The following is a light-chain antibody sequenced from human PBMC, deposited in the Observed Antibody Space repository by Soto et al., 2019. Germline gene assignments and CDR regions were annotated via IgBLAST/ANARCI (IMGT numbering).Light chain of an antibody. V-gene: IGKV3-15*01. J-gene: IGKJ5*01. Sequence: EIVMTQSPVTLSVSPGERVTLSCRASQSVSSNLAWYQQKSGQAPRLLIYGASTRVTGIPARFSGSGSGTVFTLTIISLQSEDFAIYYCQQYNNWPPVTFGQGTRLEIK. CDR2: GAS. CDR1: QSVSSN. CDR3: QQYNNWPPVT.